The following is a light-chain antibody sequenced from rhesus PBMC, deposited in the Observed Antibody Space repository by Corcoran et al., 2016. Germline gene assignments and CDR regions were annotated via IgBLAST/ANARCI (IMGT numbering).Light chain of an antibody. J-gene: IGKJ1*01. V-gene: IGKV3-42*01. CDR1: QSVSIS. CDR2: AAS. CDR3: QQDYRWPWT. Sequence: EIVMTQSPATLSLSPGERATLSCRARQSVSISFAWYQQKPGKPPKLLISAASSRATGIPDRFRGKGSGTWFTLTITSLESEDVGLYYCQQDYRWPWTFGQGTKVEIK.